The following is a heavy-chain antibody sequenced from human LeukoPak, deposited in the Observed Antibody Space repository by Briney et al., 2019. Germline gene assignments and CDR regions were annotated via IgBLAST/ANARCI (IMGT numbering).Heavy chain of an antibody. V-gene: IGHV4-39*01. D-gene: IGHD3-3*01. CDR2: IYYSGST. Sequence: SETLPLTCTVSGGSISSSSYYWGWIRQPPGKGLEWIGSIYYSGSTYSNPSLKSRVTISVDTSKNQFSLKLSSVTAADTAVYYCARLNNVLRFLEWPEDAFDIGGQGQWSPSLQ. J-gene: IGHJ3*02. CDR1: GGSISSSSYY. CDR3: ARLNNVLRFLEWPEDAFDI.